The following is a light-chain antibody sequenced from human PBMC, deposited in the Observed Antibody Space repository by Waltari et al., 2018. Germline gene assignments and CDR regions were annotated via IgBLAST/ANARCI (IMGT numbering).Light chain of an antibody. CDR1: QSISRL. Sequence: DIQMTQYPSSLSPSVGDRVTFTCRASQSISRLLALYQQKPGKAPKVLISNASNLESGVPSRFSGSGSGTEFTFTISSLQPDDFGTYYCQQYTSFSLSFGGGTKVEIK. CDR2: NAS. V-gene: IGKV1-5*03. CDR3: QQYTSFSLS. J-gene: IGKJ4*01.